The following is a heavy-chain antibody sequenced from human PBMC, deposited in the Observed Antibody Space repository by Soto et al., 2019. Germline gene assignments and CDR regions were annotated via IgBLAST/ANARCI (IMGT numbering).Heavy chain of an antibody. CDR2: ISYSGTT. CDR1: GGSISSGNYY. V-gene: IGHV4-30-4*01. Sequence: SETLSLTCTVSGGSISSGNYYWSWIRQPPGKGLEWIGFISYSGTTHYSASLRSRVSISVDTSKNQFSLDLSSVTAADTAVYFCATMGTPVTGLYYFDYWGQGTLVTVSS. J-gene: IGHJ4*02. D-gene: IGHD4-17*01. CDR3: ATMGTPVTGLYYFDY.